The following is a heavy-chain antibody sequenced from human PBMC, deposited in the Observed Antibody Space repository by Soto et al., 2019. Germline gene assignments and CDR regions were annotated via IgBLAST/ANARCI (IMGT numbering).Heavy chain of an antibody. CDR2: IQSKGDGGTA. J-gene: IGHJ3*02. CDR3: TTDYGWAFGI. V-gene: IGHV3-15*01. CDR1: GVALSNAR. Sequence: EVQLVASGGGLVKPGESLRLSSAGSGVALSNARMTWVRQSPGKGLEWVGGIQSKGDGGTADYPAAVRGSFTISRDDSKNTLYLQLNSVRTEDTAVYYCTTDYGWAFGIWGQGTMVTVSS. D-gene: IGHD4-17*01.